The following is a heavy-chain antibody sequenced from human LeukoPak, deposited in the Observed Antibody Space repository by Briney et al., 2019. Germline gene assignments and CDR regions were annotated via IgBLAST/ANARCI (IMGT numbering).Heavy chain of an antibody. CDR2: ISYDGSNK. D-gene: IGHD2-21*02. Sequence: PGGSLRLSCAASGFTFSSYAVHWVRQAPGKGLEWVAVISYDGSNKYYADSVKGRFTISRDNSKNTLYLQMNSLRAEDTAVYYCARPYCGGDCYTPYYGMDVWGQGTTVTVPS. V-gene: IGHV3-30-3*01. CDR3: ARPYCGGDCYTPYYGMDV. J-gene: IGHJ6*02. CDR1: GFTFSSYA.